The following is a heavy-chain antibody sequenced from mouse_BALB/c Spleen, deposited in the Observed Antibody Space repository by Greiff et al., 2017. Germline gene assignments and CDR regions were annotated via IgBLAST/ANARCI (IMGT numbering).Heavy chain of an antibody. CDR3: ARKIPAYYGNYPYYAMDY. D-gene: IGHD2-10*01. CDR2: IWSGGST. J-gene: IGHJ4*01. Sequence: QVQLQQSGPGLVQPSQSLSITCTVSGFSLTSYGVHWVRQSPGKGLEWLGVIWSGGSTDYNAAFISRLSISKDNSKSQVFFKMNSLQANDTAIYYCARKIPAYYGNYPYYAMDYWGQGTSVTVSS. CDR1: GFSLTSYG. V-gene: IGHV2-2*02.